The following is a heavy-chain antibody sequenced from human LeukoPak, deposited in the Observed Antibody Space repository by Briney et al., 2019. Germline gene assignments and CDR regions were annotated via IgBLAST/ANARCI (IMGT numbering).Heavy chain of an antibody. D-gene: IGHD5-24*01. Sequence: SETLSLTCTVSGGSISSYYWSWIRQPAGKGLEWIGRIYTSGSTTYNPSLKSRVTMSVDTSKNQFSLKLSSVTAADTAVYYCARDSMIRDGYNWGWYFDLWGRGTLVTVSS. CDR2: IYTSGST. V-gene: IGHV4-4*07. CDR3: ARDSMIRDGYNWGWYFDL. CDR1: GGSISSYY. J-gene: IGHJ2*01.